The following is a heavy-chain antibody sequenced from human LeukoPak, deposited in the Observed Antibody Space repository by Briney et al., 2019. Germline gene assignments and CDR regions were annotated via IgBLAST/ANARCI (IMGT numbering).Heavy chain of an antibody. V-gene: IGHV4-34*01. J-gene: IGHJ4*02. CDR2: INHSGST. D-gene: IGHD2-15*01. Sequence: SETLSLTCAVYGGSFSGYYWSWIRQPPGKGLEWIGEINHSGSTNYNPSLKSRVTISVDTSKNQFSLKLSSVTAADTAVYYCARVHQEGYCSGGSCYLDYWGQGTLVTVSS. CDR1: GGSFSGYY. CDR3: ARVHQEGYCSGGSCYLDY.